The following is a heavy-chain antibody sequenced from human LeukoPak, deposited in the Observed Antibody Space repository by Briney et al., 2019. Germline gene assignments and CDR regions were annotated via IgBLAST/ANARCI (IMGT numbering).Heavy chain of an antibody. Sequence: PGGSLRLSCAASGFTFSSYAMSWVRQAPGKGLEWVSAISGSGGSTYYADSVKGRFTISRDNSKDTLYLQMNSLRAEDTAVYYCAKAPYDFWSGYSGAFDIWGQGTMVTVSS. CDR1: GFTFSSYA. D-gene: IGHD3-3*01. J-gene: IGHJ3*02. CDR2: ISGSGGST. V-gene: IGHV3-23*01. CDR3: AKAPYDFWSGYSGAFDI.